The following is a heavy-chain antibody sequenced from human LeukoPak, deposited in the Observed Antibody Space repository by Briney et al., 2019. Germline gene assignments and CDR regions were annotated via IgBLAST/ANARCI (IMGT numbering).Heavy chain of an antibody. V-gene: IGHV4-4*02. Sequence: RASETLSLTCAVSGGSISSSNWWSWVRQPPGKGLEWIGEIYHSASTNYNPSLKSRVTISVDSSKNQFSLNLSSVTAADTAVYYCARGETMIGLQHWGQGTLVTVSS. CDR2: IYHSAST. CDR3: ARGETMIGLQH. CDR1: GGSISSSNW. J-gene: IGHJ1*01. D-gene: IGHD3-22*01.